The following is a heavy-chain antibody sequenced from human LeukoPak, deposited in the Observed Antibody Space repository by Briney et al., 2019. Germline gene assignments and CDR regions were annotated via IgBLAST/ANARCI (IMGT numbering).Heavy chain of an antibody. CDR3: VRDGSSSGNFDY. V-gene: IGHV3-23*01. J-gene: IGHJ4*02. Sequence: GGTLRLSCAASGFTFSSYGMSWVRQAPGKGLEWVSAISGSGGSTYYADSVKGRFTISRDNSKNTLYLQMNSLRTEDTAVYYCVRDGSSSGNFDYWGQGTLVSVSS. CDR1: GFTFSSYG. CDR2: ISGSGGST. D-gene: IGHD2/OR15-2a*01.